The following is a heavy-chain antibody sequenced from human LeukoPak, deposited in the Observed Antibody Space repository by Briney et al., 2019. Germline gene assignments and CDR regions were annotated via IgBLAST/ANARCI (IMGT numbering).Heavy chain of an antibody. V-gene: IGHV4-30-2*01. CDR1: GGSISSGGYS. Sequence: PSGTLSLTCAVSGGSISSGGYSWSWIRQPPGKGLEWIGYIYHSGSTYYNPSLKSRVTISVDRSKNQFSLKLSSVTAADTAVYYCARVKVAEYGMDVWGKGTTVTVSS. J-gene: IGHJ6*04. CDR2: IYHSGST. D-gene: IGHD2-15*01. CDR3: ARVKVAEYGMDV.